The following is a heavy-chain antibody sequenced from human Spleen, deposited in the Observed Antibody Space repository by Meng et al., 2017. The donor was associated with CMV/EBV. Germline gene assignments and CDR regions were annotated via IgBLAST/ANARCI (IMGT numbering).Heavy chain of an antibody. CDR2: IYPGDSDT. CDR3: ARQPMTPYYYDSSGRGAFDI. V-gene: IGHV5-51*01. J-gene: IGHJ3*02. Sequence: GESLKISCKGSGYSFTSYWIGWVRQMPGKGLEWMGIIYPGDSDTRYSPSFQGQVTISADKSISTAYLQWSSLKASDTAMYYCARQPMTPYYYDSSGRGAFDIWGQGTMVTVSS. D-gene: IGHD3-22*01. CDR1: GYSFTSYW.